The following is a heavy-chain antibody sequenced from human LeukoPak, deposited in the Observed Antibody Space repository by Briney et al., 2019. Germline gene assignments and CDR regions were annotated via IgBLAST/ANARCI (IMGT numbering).Heavy chain of an antibody. Sequence: RTSETLSLTCTVSGGSISSSSYYWGWIRQPPGKGLEWIGSIYYSGSTYYNPSLKSRVTISVDTSKNQFSLKLSSVTAADTAVYYCARQKYYYDSSGYNWFDPWGQGTLVTVSS. V-gene: IGHV4-39*01. CDR1: GGSISSSSYY. CDR3: ARQKYYYDSSGYNWFDP. D-gene: IGHD3-22*01. CDR2: IYYSGST. J-gene: IGHJ5*02.